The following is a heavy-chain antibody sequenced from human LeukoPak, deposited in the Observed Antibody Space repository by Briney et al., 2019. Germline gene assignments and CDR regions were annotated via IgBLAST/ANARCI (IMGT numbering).Heavy chain of an antibody. CDR3: ARTLYYYDSSGYYVPYYFDY. J-gene: IGHJ4*02. CDR2: IYYSGST. Sequence: SETLSLTCNVSGGSSSSYYWSWIRQSPGKGLEWIGYIYYSGSTNYNPSLKSRVTISVDTSKNQFSLKRSSVTAADTAVYYCARTLYYYDSSGYYVPYYFDYWGQGTLVTVSS. CDR1: GGSSSSYY. D-gene: IGHD3-22*01. V-gene: IGHV4-59*01.